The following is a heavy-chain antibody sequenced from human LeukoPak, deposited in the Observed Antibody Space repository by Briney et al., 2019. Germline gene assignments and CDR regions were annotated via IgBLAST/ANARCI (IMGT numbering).Heavy chain of an antibody. D-gene: IGHD5-12*01. CDR2: MNPNSGNT. CDR3: ARGNSGYDLYYFDY. Sequence: ASVKVSCKASGYTLTHYGISWVRQATGQGLEWMGWMNPNSGNTGYAQKFQGRVTMTRNTSISTAYMELSSLRSEDTAVYYCARGNSGYDLYYFDYWGQGTLVTVSS. V-gene: IGHV1-8*02. CDR1: GYTLTHYG. J-gene: IGHJ4*02.